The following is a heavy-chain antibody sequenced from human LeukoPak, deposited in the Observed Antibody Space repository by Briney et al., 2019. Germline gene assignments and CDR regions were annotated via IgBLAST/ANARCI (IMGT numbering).Heavy chain of an antibody. CDR1: VFDFKNYS. CDR2: ISYDGTKK. Sequence: GGCVRLSCGASVFDFKNYSIHWVRQAPCKGLEWVGVISYDGTKKYHAASVKGRFTISRDNPKNTVFLQMNDLRPDDMALYYCAREAVNYGGSDYWGQGTLVTVSS. J-gene: IGHJ4*02. V-gene: IGHV3-30*04. D-gene: IGHD3-16*01. CDR3: AREAVNYGGSDY.